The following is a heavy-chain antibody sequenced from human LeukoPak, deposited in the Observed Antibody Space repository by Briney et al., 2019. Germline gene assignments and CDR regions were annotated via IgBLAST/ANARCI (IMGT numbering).Heavy chain of an antibody. D-gene: IGHD6-6*01. Sequence: RGGSLRLSCAASGVTFDDYAIHWVRQAPGKGREWCSGMSWNRGSRVYADSVKGRFTISRDNAKNSLYLQMNSLSGEDMALYYCAKGLVGSSIADFFDYWGQGILVTVSS. V-gene: IGHV3-9*03. J-gene: IGHJ4*02. CDR1: GVTFDDYA. CDR2: MSWNRGSR. CDR3: AKGLVGSSIADFFDY.